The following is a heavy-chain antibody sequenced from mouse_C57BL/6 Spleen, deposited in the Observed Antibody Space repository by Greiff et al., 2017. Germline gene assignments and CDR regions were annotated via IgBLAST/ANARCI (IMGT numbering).Heavy chain of an antibody. D-gene: IGHD4-1*01. Sequence: EVHLVESGGGLVKPGGSLKLSCAASGFTFSDYGMHWVRQAPEKGLEWVAYISSGSSTIYYADTVKGRFTISRDNAKNTLFLQMTSLRSEDTAMYYCAREGANWDYFDYWGQGTTLTVSS. CDR3: AREGANWDYFDY. CDR2: ISSGSSTI. CDR1: GFTFSDYG. J-gene: IGHJ2*01. V-gene: IGHV5-17*01.